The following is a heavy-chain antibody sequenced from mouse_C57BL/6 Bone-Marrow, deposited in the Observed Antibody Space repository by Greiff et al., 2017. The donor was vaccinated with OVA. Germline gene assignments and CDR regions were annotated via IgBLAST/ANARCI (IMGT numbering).Heavy chain of an antibody. CDR3: ARGGGNYEFAY. CDR2: IDPNSGGT. CDR1: GYTFTSYW. Sequence: QVQLQQPGAELVKPGASVKLSCKASGYTFTSYWMHWVKQRPGRGLEWIGRIDPNSGGTTYNEKFKSKAPLTVDKPASTAYMPLSSLTSEDAAVYYCARGGGNYEFAYWGQGTLVTVSA. D-gene: IGHD2-1*01. J-gene: IGHJ3*01. V-gene: IGHV1-72*01.